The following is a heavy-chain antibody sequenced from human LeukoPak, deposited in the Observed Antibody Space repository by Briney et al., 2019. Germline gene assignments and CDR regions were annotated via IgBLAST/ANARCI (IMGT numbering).Heavy chain of an antibody. V-gene: IGHV4-61*01. CDR2: IYYSGST. CDR3: ARDLVEWERRRAFDI. J-gene: IGHJ3*02. CDR1: GGSVSSGSYC. D-gene: IGHD1-26*01. Sequence: SETLSLTCTVSGGSVSSGSYCWSWIRQPPGKGLEWIGYIYYSGSTNYNPSLKSRVTISVDTSKNQFSLKLSSVTAADTAVYYCARDLVEWERRRAFDIWGQGTMVTVSS.